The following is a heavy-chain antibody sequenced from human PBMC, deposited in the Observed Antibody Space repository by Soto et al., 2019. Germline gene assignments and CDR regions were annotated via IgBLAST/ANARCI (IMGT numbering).Heavy chain of an antibody. Sequence: PGRSLRLSCAASGFTLVTYTMNCVRHAPGKGLEWFSPISTSTYINYVDSVKGRFTISRDNAKNSLYLQMSSLRVEDTAVYYCVRSLGGYDDYWGQGTLVTVSS. V-gene: IGHV3-21*01. CDR2: ISTSTYI. CDR1: GFTLVTYT. CDR3: VRSLGGYDDY. D-gene: IGHD5-12*01. J-gene: IGHJ4*02.